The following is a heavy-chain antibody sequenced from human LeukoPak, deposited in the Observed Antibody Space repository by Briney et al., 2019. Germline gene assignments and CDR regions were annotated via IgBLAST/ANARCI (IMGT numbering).Heavy chain of an antibody. J-gene: IGHJ4*02. CDR2: IYYSGST. CDR3: ARAGGYEFSFDY. V-gene: IGHV4-59*01. Sequence: SETLSLTCTVSGGSISSYYWSWIRHPPGKGLEWIGYIYYSGSTNYNPSLKSRVTISVDTSKNQFSLKLSSVTAADTAVYYCARAGGYEFSFDYWGQGTLVTVSS. D-gene: IGHD5-12*01. CDR1: GGSISSYY.